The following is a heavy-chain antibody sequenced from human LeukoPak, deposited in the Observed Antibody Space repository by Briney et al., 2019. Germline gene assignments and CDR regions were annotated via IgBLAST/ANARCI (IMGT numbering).Heavy chain of an antibody. CDR1: GGSISSYY. CDR3: ARESRGWYGGNSEAFDY. Sequence: PSETLSLTCTVSGGSISSYYWSWIRQPPGKGLEWIEYIYYSGSTNYNPSLKSRVTISVDTSKNQFSLKLSSVTAADTAVYYCARESRGWYGGNSEAFDYWGQGTLVTVSS. J-gene: IGHJ4*02. V-gene: IGHV4-59*01. D-gene: IGHD4-23*01. CDR2: IYYSGST.